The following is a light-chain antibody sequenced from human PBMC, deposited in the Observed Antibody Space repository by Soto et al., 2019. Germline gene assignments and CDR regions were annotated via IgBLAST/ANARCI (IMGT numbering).Light chain of an antibody. J-gene: IGKJ1*01. CDR3: QQYGGSPQT. CDR2: GAS. Sequence: EIVLTQSPGTLSLSQGERATSSGRANQRGRNNLAWYKQKPGQAPSLLIYGASRSATVIPDRFSGSGSGTDFTLTISRQEPEDFSVYYCQQYGGSPQTFGQGTNVEIK. V-gene: IGKV3-20*01. CDR1: QRGRNN.